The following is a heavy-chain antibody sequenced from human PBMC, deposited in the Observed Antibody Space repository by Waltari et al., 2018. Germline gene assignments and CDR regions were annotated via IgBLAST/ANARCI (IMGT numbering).Heavy chain of an antibody. CDR1: GGSISSYY. CDR2: IYYSGST. Sequence: QVQLQESGPGLVKPSETLSLTCTVSGGSISSYYWIWIRQPPGKGLEWIGYIYYSGSTNYNPSLKSRVTISVDTSKNQFSLKLSSVTAADTAVYYCARDAHGYNYLDYWGQGTLVTVSS. V-gene: IGHV4-59*01. J-gene: IGHJ4*02. CDR3: ARDAHGYNYLDY. D-gene: IGHD1-1*01.